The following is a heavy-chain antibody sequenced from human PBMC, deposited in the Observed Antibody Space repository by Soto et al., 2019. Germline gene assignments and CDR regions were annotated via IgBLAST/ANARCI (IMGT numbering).Heavy chain of an antibody. Sequence: PSETLSLTCTVSGGSIISGGYYWSWIRQHPGKGLEWIGYIYYSGSTYYNPSLKSRVTISVDTSKNQFSLKLSSVTAADTAVYYCASANGYYDSSGSSNYYGMDVWGQGTMVTVSS. D-gene: IGHD3-22*01. CDR3: ASANGYYDSSGSSNYYGMDV. CDR2: IYYSGST. V-gene: IGHV4-31*03. CDR1: GGSIISGGYY. J-gene: IGHJ6*02.